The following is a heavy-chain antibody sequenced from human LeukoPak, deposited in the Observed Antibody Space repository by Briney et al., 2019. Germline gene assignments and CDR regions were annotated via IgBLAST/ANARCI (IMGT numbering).Heavy chain of an antibody. D-gene: IGHD2-15*01. J-gene: IGHJ3*02. Sequence: PGGSLRFSCAASGFTFSSYSMNWVRQAPGKGLEWVSTINSSSSYINYADSVKGRFTISRDNAKNSLYLQMNSLRAEDTAVYYCARGLGYCSGGSCYGDDIWGQGTMVTVSS. CDR3: ARGLGYCSGGSCYGDDI. V-gene: IGHV3-21*01. CDR1: GFTFSSYS. CDR2: INSSSSYI.